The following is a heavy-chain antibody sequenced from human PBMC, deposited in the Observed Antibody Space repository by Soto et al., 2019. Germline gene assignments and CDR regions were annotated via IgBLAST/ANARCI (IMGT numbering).Heavy chain of an antibody. Sequence: GGSLRLSCAASGFTFSSYAMHWVRQAPGKGLEYVSAISSNGGSTYYADSVKGRFTISRDNSKNTLYLQMGSLRAEDMAVYYCARGQVGYSYGSFDYWGQGTLVTVSS. V-gene: IGHV3-64*02. J-gene: IGHJ4*02. CDR2: ISSNGGST. CDR3: ARGQVGYSYGSFDY. CDR1: GFTFSSYA. D-gene: IGHD5-18*01.